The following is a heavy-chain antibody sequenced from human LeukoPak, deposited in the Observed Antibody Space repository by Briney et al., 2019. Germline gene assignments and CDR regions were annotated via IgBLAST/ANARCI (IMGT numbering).Heavy chain of an antibody. V-gene: IGHV3-7*01. CDR2: IKQDGSEK. D-gene: IGHD3-10*02. CDR3: AELGITMIGGV. CDR1: GFTFRNYW. J-gene: IGHJ6*04. Sequence: GGSLRLSCAASGFTFRNYWMSWVRQAPGKGLEWVASIKQDGSEKYYVDSVKGRLSISRDNAKNSLFLQINSLRAEDTAVYYCAELGITMIGGVWGKGTTVTISS.